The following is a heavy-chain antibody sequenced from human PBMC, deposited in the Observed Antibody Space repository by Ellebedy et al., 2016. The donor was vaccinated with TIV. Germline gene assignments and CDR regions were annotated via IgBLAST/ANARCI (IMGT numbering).Heavy chain of an antibody. Sequence: ASVKVSXKTSGYTFTSYGISWVRQAPGQGLEWMGWISAYNGNTNYAQKLQGRVTMTTDTSTSTAYMELSSLRSEDTAVYYCARVRMGYCSGGSCYGTHRNWFDPWGQGTLVTVSS. CDR1: GYTFTSYG. D-gene: IGHD2-15*01. CDR2: ISAYNGNT. CDR3: ARVRMGYCSGGSCYGTHRNWFDP. V-gene: IGHV1-18*01. J-gene: IGHJ5*02.